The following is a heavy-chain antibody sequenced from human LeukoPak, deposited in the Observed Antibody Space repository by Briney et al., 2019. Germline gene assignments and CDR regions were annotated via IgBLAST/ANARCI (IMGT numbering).Heavy chain of an antibody. CDR1: GFTFTSST. CDR2: IVVGSGNT. D-gene: IGHD3-10*01. Sequence: GASVKVSCKASGFTFTSSTTQWLRQARGQRLEWIGWIVVGSGNTNYAQKFQERVIITRDMSTTTVYMELSSLRSEDTAVYYCAGTPWFGELALDYWGQGTLVTVSS. V-gene: IGHV1-58*02. J-gene: IGHJ4*02. CDR3: AGTPWFGELALDY.